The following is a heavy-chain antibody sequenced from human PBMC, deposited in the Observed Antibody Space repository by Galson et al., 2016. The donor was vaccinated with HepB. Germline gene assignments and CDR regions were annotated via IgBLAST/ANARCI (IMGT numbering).Heavy chain of an antibody. CDR3: AKVGSGANAARAVNFDY. CDR2: VSHSSTYV. J-gene: IGHJ4*02. CDR1: GFTFDNYT. V-gene: IGHV3-21*04. D-gene: IGHD4/OR15-4a*01. Sequence: SLRLSCAASGFTFDNYTMNWLRQAPGKGLEWVSSVSHSSTYVYYADSVKGQFTISRDNSKNTLYLQMNSLRAEDTAVYFCAKVGSGANAARAVNFDYWGQGTLVSVSS.